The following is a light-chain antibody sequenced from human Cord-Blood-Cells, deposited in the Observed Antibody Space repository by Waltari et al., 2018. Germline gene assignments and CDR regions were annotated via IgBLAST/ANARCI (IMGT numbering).Light chain of an antibody. CDR1: SLRSYY. J-gene: IGLJ3*02. V-gene: IGLV3-19*01. Sequence: SSELTQDPAVSVALGQTVRITCPGDSLRSYYASWYQQKPGQAPVLVIYGKNNRPAGIPDRCSGSSSGNTAALTITVAQAEDEADYYCSSRDSSGNHWVFGGGTKLTVL. CDR2: GKN. CDR3: SSRDSSGNHWV.